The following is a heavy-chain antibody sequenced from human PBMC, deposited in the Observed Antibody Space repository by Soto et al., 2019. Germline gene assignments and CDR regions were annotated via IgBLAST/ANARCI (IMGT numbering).Heavy chain of an antibody. CDR3: AKEPDIVVVVAADNNWFDP. CDR2: IVVGSGNT. J-gene: IGHJ5*02. CDR1: GFTFTSSA. V-gene: IGHV1-58*01. Sequence: SVKVSCKASGFTFTSSAVQWVRQARGQRLEWIGWIVVGSGNTNYAQKFQERVTITRDMSTSTAYMELSSLRAEDTAVYYCAKEPDIVVVVAADNNWFDPWGQGTLVTVPQ. D-gene: IGHD2-15*01.